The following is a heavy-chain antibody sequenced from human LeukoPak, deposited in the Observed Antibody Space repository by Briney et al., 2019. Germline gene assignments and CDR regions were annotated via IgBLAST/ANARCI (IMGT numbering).Heavy chain of an antibody. CDR2: IYTDGSET. Sequence: GGSLRLSCAASGFTFRGYWMHWVRQVPGKGLVWVSRIYTDGSETYYADSVKGRFTISRDNAENALYLQMNSLRAEDTAVYYCTRSDHFDYWGQGTLVTVSS. CDR1: GFTFRGYW. CDR3: TRSDHFDY. D-gene: IGHD2-21*02. V-gene: IGHV3-74*01. J-gene: IGHJ4*02.